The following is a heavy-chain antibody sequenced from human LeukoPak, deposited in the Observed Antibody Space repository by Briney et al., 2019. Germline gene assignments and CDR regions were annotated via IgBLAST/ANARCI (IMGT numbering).Heavy chain of an antibody. V-gene: IGHV3-74*01. CDR1: GFTFSTYW. J-gene: IGHJ5*02. CDR2: ITSDGSST. CDR3: ARMIARDWFDP. D-gene: IGHD3-22*01. Sequence: PGGSLRLSCAASGFTFSTYWMHWVRQAPGEGLMWVSRITSDGSSTSYADSVKGRFTISRDNAKNTLYLQMNSLRAEDTAVYYCARMIARDWFDPWGQGTLVTVSS.